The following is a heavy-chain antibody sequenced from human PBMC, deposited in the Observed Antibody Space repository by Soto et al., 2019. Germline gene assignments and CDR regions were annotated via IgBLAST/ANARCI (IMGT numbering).Heavy chain of an antibody. CDR1: GYSFTSYW. D-gene: IGHD3-3*01. V-gene: IGHV5-51*01. CDR2: IYPGDSDT. CDR3: ASHNDLCSESTDYMDV. J-gene: IGHJ6*03. Sequence: GESLKISCKGSGYSFTSYWIGWVRQMPGKGLEWMGIIYPGDSDTRYSPSFQGQVTISADKSISTAYLQWSSLKASNTAMYYCASHNDLCSESTDYMDVWGKGTTVTVSS.